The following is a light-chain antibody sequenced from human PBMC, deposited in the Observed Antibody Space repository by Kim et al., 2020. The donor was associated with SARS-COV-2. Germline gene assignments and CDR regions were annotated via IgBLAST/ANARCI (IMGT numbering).Light chain of an antibody. J-gene: IGLJ1*01. Sequence: SVSPGQTASITCSGDKLGDKYACWYQQKPGQSPVLVIYQDSKRPSGIPERFSGSNSGNTATLTISGTQAMDEADYYCQAWDSSTYVFGTGTKV. V-gene: IGLV3-1*01. CDR3: QAWDSSTYV. CDR1: KLGDKY. CDR2: QDS.